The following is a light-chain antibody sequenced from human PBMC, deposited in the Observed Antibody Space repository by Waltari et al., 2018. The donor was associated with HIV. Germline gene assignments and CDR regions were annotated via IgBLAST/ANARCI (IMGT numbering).Light chain of an antibody. CDR3: MQGLQTPWT. CDR1: QSLLHVNGYNY. CDR2: LGS. Sequence: DVVMTQSPVSLTVTPGEPASISCRSSQSLLHVNGYNYLDWYLQKPGQSPQLLIYLGSSRASGVPDRFSGSGGGTDFTLKISRVEAADVCVYYCMQGLQTPWTFGQGTKVEI. J-gene: IGKJ1*01. V-gene: IGKV2-28*01.